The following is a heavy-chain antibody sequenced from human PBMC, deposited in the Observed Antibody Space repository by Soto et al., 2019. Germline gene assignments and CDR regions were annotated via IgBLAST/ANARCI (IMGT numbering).Heavy chain of an antibody. J-gene: IGHJ4*02. Sequence: PSETLSLTCTVSGGSISSNYWTWIRQPPGKGLEWMGYVYNSGRTNYHPSLKSRGTISEGASTSQFSLKVNSRTAADTAVYYCARYRREAVAGYTLDNWGQGILVTVSS. CDR1: GGSISSNY. CDR3: ARYRREAVAGYTLDN. CDR2: VYNSGRT. V-gene: IGHV4-59*01. D-gene: IGHD6-13*01.